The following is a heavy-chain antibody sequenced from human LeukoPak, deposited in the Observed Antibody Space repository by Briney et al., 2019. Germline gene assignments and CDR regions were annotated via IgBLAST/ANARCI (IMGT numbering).Heavy chain of an antibody. D-gene: IGHD1-26*01. CDR3: ARATATYSVSPGALDI. CDR1: GFSFSDYF. Sequence: GGSLRLSCAASGFSFSDYFMTWIRQAPGKGLEWISYVSSSGSTKYSADSVKGRFTISRDNAEKALYLQMNSLRAEDTAIYYCARATATYSVSPGALDIWGQGTMVIVSS. J-gene: IGHJ3*02. CDR2: VSSSGSTK. V-gene: IGHV3-11*04.